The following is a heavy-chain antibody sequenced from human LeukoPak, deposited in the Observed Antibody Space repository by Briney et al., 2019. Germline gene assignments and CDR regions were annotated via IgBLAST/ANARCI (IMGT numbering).Heavy chain of an antibody. D-gene: IGHD3-3*01. CDR2: ISGSGGST. CDR3: AKAAVLRFLEWSRKYYFDY. CDR1: GFTFSSYS. Sequence: GGSLRLSCAASGFTFSSYSMNWVRQAPGKGLEWVSAISGSGGSTYYADSVKGRFTISRDNSKNTLYLQMNSLRAEDTAVYYCAKAAVLRFLEWSRKYYFDYWGQGTLVTVSS. V-gene: IGHV3-23*01. J-gene: IGHJ4*02.